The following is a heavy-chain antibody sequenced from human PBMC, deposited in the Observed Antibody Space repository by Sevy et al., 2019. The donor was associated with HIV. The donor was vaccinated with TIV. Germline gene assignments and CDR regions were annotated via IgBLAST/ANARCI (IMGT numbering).Heavy chain of an antibody. V-gene: IGHV3-74*01. Sequence: GGSPRLSCAASGFTFSSYWMHWVRQAPGKGLVWLSRIYVDGRTASYADSVKGRFAISRDNAKNTLYLQMNSLRDEDTAVYYCGRVPVAAAGTGIDYWGQGTLVTVSS. CDR2: IYVDGRTA. CDR1: GFTFSSYW. J-gene: IGHJ4*02. D-gene: IGHD6-13*01. CDR3: GRVPVAAAGTGIDY.